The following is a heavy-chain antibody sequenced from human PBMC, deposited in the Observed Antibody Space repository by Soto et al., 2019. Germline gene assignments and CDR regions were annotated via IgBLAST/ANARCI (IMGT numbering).Heavy chain of an antibody. CDR1: GVTFSDYA. J-gene: IGHJ4*02. D-gene: IGHD3-22*01. Sequence: LRPSCAASGVTFSDYAMNCVRQAPGKGLKWVSSMSSSSIYIYYADSVKGRFTISRDNAKNSLYLQMNSLRAEDTAVYYCAREGDYYDDSGGYPPDYWGQGTLVTVSS. CDR3: AREGDYYDDSGGYPPDY. CDR2: MSSSSIYI. V-gene: IGHV3-21*01.